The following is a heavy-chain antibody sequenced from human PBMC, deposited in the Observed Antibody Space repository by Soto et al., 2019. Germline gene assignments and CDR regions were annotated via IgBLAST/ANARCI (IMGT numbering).Heavy chain of an antibody. CDR3: ARQPHGELPTPIDYYYYYGMDV. CDR2: VSSSSSYI. CDR1: GFTFSSYS. V-gene: IGHV3-21*01. J-gene: IGHJ6*02. D-gene: IGHD1-26*01. Sequence: PGGSLRLSCAASGFTFSSYSMNWVRQAPGKGLEWVSSVSSSSSYIYYADSVKGRFTISRDNAKNSLYLQMNSLRAEDTAVYYCARQPHGELPTPIDYYYYYGMDVWGLGTTVTVSS.